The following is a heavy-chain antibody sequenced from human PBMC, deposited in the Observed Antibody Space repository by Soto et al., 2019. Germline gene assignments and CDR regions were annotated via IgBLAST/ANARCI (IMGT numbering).Heavy chain of an antibody. CDR2: IYYSGST. D-gene: IGHD2-21*01. CDR1: GGSISSYY. CDR3: ARGGEDV. V-gene: IGHV4-59*01. J-gene: IGHJ6*02. Sequence: SETLSLTCTVSGGSISSYYWSWIRQPPGKGLEWIGYIYYSGSTNYNPSLKSRVTISVDTSKNQFSLKLSSVTAADTAVYHCARGGEDVWGQGTTVTVSS.